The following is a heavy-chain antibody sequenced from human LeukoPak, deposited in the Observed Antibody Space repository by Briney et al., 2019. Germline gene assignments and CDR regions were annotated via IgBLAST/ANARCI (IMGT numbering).Heavy chain of an antibody. CDR1: GFTFSDFG. Sequence: PGGSLRLSCAASGFTFSDFGMNWVRQAPGKGLEWVSSISSGSRYIYYADSVKGRFTISRDNAKNSLYLQMNSLRAEDSAVYYCARQYYDFWSGFYTADFYFDYWGQGSLVTASS. V-gene: IGHV3-21*01. J-gene: IGHJ4*02. D-gene: IGHD3-3*01. CDR2: ISSGSRYI. CDR3: ARQYYDFWSGFYTADFYFDY.